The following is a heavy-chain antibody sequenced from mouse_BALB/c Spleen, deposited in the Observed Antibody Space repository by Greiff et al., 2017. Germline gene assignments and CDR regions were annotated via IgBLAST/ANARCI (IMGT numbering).Heavy chain of an antibody. CDR3: ARGDTAPFAY. D-gene: IGHD1-2*01. CDR1: GFTFSDYY. J-gene: IGHJ3*01. Sequence: EVKLMESGGGLVKPGGSLKLSCAASGFTFSDYYMYWVRQTPEKRLEWVATISDGGSYTYYPDSVKGRFTISRDNAKNNLYLQMSSLKSEDTAMYYCARGDTAPFAYWGQGTLVTVSA. CDR2: ISDGGSYT. V-gene: IGHV5-4*02.